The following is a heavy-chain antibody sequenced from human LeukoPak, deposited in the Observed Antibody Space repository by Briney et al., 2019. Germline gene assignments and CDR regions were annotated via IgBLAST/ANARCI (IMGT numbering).Heavy chain of an antibody. CDR2: IHYSGDT. V-gene: IGHV4-59*08. CDR1: GGSISGYF. J-gene: IGHJ4*02. Sequence: SETLSLTCTVSGGSISGYFWSWIRQPPGKRLEWVGYIHYSGDTNYNPSLNSRVTISVDTSKQFSLRLSSVTAEDTAVYYCARYGITTVRGGKYYFDSWGQGTLVTVSS. D-gene: IGHD3-10*01. CDR3: ARYGITTVRGGKYYFDS.